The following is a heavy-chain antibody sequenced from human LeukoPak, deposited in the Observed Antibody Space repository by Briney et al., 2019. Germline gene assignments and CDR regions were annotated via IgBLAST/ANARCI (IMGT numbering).Heavy chain of an antibody. CDR1: GFTFSNYA. CDR3: AKITKATTPNY. D-gene: IGHD4-17*01. Sequence: GGSLRLSCAASGFTFSNYAMDWVRQASGRGLEWVSGITDSGRKTYYADSVKGRFSISRDNSKNTVYLQMSDLRAEDTAVYYCAKITKATTPNYWGQGTLVTVSS. J-gene: IGHJ4*02. V-gene: IGHV3-23*01. CDR2: ITDSGRKT.